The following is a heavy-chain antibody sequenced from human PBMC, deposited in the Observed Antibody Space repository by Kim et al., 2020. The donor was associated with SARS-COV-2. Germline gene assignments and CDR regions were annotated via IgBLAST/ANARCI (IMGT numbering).Heavy chain of an antibody. Sequence: SVKVSCKASGGTFSNHGFCWVRQAPGQGLEWMGRIIPLLNLSNYAQKFQDRVTLIADESTSTLYLELSSLRSEDTAVYFCARAHFSSGDAYFD. CDR2: IIPLLNLS. J-gene: IGHJ4*01. D-gene: IGHD3-3*02. V-gene: IGHV1-69*04. CDR3: ARAHFSSGDAYFD. CDR1: GGTFSNHG.